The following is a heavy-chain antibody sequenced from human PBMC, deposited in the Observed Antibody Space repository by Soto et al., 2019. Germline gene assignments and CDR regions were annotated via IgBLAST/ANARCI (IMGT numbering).Heavy chain of an antibody. CDR1: GGSFSAYY. CDR3: ARGRHYYDSSGYLPPFDY. V-gene: IGHV4-34*01. J-gene: IGHJ4*02. CDR2: INHSGST. D-gene: IGHD3-22*01. Sequence: PSETLSLTCAVYGGSFSAYYWSWIRQPPGKGLEWIGEINHSGSTNYNPSLKSRVTISVDTSKNQFSLKLSSVTAADTAVYYCARGRHYYDSSGYLPPFDYWGQGTLVTVSS.